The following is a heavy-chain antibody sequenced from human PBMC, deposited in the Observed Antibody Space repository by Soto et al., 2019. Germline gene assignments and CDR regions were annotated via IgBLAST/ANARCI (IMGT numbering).Heavy chain of an antibody. CDR3: ARASRYDMIAY. CDR2: ISAYNGNT. V-gene: IGHV1-18*01. Sequence: QVQLVQSGAEVKKPGASVKVSCKASGYTFTSYGISWVRQAPGQGLEWMGWISAYNGNTNYAQKFQGRVTLTTDTTTSTAYMELSSLRSDETAVYYCARASRYDMIAYWGQGTLVTVSS. CDR1: GYTFTSYG. J-gene: IGHJ4*02. D-gene: IGHD3-22*01.